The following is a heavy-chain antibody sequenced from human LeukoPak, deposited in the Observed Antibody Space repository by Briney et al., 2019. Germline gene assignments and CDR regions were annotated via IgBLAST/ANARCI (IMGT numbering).Heavy chain of an antibody. CDR2: IYPGDSDT. CDR1: GYRFTSYW. V-gene: IGHV5-51*01. J-gene: IGHJ4*02. D-gene: IGHD3-9*01. Sequence: GESLQISFQGSGYRFTSYWIGWVRPMPGKGLEGMGIIYPGDSDTRYSPSFQGQVTISADKSISTAYLQWSRLKASDTAMYYCARHPLSYYDILTGYFPYYFDCWGQGTLVTVSS. CDR3: ARHPLSYYDILTGYFPYYFDC.